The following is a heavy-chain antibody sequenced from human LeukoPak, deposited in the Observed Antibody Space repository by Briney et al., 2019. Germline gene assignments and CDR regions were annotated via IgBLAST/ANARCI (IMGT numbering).Heavy chain of an antibody. CDR2: INHSGST. CDR1: GGSFSGYY. V-gene: IGHV4-34*01. D-gene: IGHD1-7*01. J-gene: IGHJ3*02. CDR3: ARRGGNWNYGRGHAFDI. Sequence: SETLSLTCAVYGGSFSGYYWSWIRQPPGKGLEWIGEINHSGSTNYNPSLKSRVTISVDTSKNQFSLKLSSVTAADTAVYYCARRGGNWNYGRGHAFDIWGQGTMVTVSS.